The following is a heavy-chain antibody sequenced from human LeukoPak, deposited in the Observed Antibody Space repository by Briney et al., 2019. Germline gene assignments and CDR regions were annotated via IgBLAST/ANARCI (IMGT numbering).Heavy chain of an antibody. CDR3: AKEHYYDSSGYWAFDI. J-gene: IGHJ3*02. Sequence: PGGSLRLSCAASGFTFYDYGMSWVRQAPGKGLEWVSGINWNGGSTVYADSVKGRFTISRDNAKNSLYLQMNSLRAEDTAVYYCAKEHYYDSSGYWAFDIWGQGTMVTVSS. CDR1: GFTFYDYG. V-gene: IGHV3-20*04. D-gene: IGHD3-22*01. CDR2: INWNGGST.